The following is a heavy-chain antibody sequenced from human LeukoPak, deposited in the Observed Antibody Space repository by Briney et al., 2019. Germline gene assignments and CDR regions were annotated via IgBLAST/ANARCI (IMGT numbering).Heavy chain of an antibody. D-gene: IGHD1-26*01. CDR1: GFTFNTYA. CDR3: AKDLGRYRNNYFDY. J-gene: IGHJ4*02. CDR2: MSYDGSNK. Sequence: GGSLRLSCAASGFTFNTYAMHWVRQAPGKGLEWVTVMSYDGSNKYYADSVKGRFTISRDDSKNTLYLQMNSLRAEDTAVYYCAKDLGRYRNNYFDYWGQGTLVTVSS. V-gene: IGHV3-30-3*01.